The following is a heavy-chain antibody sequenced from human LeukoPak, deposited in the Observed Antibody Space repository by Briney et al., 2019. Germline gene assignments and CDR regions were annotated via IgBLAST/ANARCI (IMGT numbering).Heavy chain of an antibody. CDR1: GYTFTSYG. D-gene: IGHD5-24*01. V-gene: IGHV1-46*01. J-gene: IGHJ3*02. Sequence: ASVKVSCKASGYTFTSYGISWVRQAPGQGLEWMGIINPSGGSTSYAQKFQGRVTMTRDTSTSTVYMELSSLRSEDTAVYYCAREKDEDAFDIWGQGTMVTVSS. CDR3: AREKDEDAFDI. CDR2: INPSGGST.